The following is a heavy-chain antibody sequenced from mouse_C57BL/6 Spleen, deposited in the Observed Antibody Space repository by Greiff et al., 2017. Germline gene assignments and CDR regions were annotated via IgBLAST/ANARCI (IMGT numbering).Heavy chain of an antibody. CDR1: GYTFTSYW. J-gene: IGHJ3*01. V-gene: IGHV1-52*01. CDR2: IDPSDSET. D-gene: IGHD2-10*02. Sequence: QVQLQQPGAELVRPGSSVKLSCKASGYTFTSYWMHWVKQRPIQGLEWIGNIDPSDSETHYNQKFKDKATLTVDKSSSTAYMQLSSLTSEDSAVYYCARGGVWELFAYWGQGTLVTVSA. CDR3: ARGGVWELFAY.